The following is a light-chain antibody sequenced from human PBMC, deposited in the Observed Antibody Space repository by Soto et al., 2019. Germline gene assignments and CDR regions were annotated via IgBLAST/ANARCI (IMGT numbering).Light chain of an antibody. CDR1: HSLLHSNGYNY. Sequence: DMEMTQSPLSLAVTPGETASISCSASHSLLHSNGYNYFDWYLQKPGQSPQLLIYLGSKRASGVPDRFSGSGSGTDFTLKISIVEAEDDGVYYGMQPLQSWTFGQGTKVDIK. V-gene: IGKV2-28*01. J-gene: IGKJ1*01. CDR2: LGS. CDR3: MQPLQSWT.